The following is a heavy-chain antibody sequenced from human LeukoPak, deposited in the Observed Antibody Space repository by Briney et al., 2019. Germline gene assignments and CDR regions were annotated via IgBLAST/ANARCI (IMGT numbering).Heavy chain of an antibody. CDR2: IKSKTDGGTT. Sequence: GGSLRLSCAASGFTFSNAWMSWVRQAPGKGLEWVGRIKSKTDGGTTDYAAPVKGRFTISRDDSKNTLYLQMNSLKTEDTAVYYCTTEGTPLWSGYSRGYYFDYWGQGTLVTVSS. CDR3: TTEGTPLWSGYSRGYYFDY. D-gene: IGHD3-3*01. CDR1: GFTFSNAW. J-gene: IGHJ4*02. V-gene: IGHV3-15*01.